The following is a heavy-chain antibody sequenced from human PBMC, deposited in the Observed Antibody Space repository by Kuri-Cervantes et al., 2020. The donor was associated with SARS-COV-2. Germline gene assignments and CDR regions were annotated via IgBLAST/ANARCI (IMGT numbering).Heavy chain of an antibody. J-gene: IGHJ2*01. V-gene: IGHV4-59*01. CDR3: ARDLGQKRWLQYWYFDL. CDR1: GGSISSYY. CDR2: IYYSGST. Sequence: GSLRLSCTVSGGSISSYYWSWIRQPPGKGLEWIGYIYYSGSTNYNPSLKIRVTISVYTSKNQFSLKLSSVTAADTAVYYCARDLGQKRWLQYWYFDLWGRGTLVTVSS. D-gene: IGHD5-24*01.